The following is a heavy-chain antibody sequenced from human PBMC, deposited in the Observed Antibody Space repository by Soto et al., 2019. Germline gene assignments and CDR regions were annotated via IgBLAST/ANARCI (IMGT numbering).Heavy chain of an antibody. J-gene: IGHJ4*02. CDR2: INPSGGGT. CDR1: GYTFTSYY. Sequence: ASVKVSCKASGYTFTSYYMHWVRQAPGQGLEWMGIINPSGGGTSYAQKFQGRVTMTGDTSTSTVYMELSSLRSEDTAVYYCARAPPLRLPDYWGQGTLVTVSS. CDR3: ARAPPLRLPDY. D-gene: IGHD3-3*01. V-gene: IGHV1-46*01.